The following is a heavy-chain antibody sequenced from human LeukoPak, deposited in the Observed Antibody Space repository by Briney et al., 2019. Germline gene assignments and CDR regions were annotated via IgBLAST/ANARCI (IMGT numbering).Heavy chain of an antibody. J-gene: IGHJ4*02. CDR2: IIGSDGST. V-gene: IGHV3-23*01. Sequence: PGGSLRLSCTASGSTFSNSAMSWVRQAPGKGLEWVSTIIGSDGSTYYADSVKGRFTISRDNSKNTLYLQMNSLRVEDTAIYYCAKGRGYCTGGSCYSDYWGQGTLVTVSS. CDR3: AKGRGYCTGGSCYSDY. D-gene: IGHD2-15*01. CDR1: GSTFSNSA.